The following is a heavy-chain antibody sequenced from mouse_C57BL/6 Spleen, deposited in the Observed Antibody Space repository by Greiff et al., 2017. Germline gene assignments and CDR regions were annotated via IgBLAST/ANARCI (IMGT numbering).Heavy chain of an antibody. CDR2: ISDGGSYT. D-gene: IGHD4-1*01. CDR1: GFTFSSYA. V-gene: IGHV5-4*03. Sequence: EVMLVESGGGLVKPGGSLKLSCAASGFTFSSYAMSWVRQTPEKRLEWVATISDGGSYTYYPDNVKGRFTISRDNAKNNLYLQMSHLKSEDTAMYYCARLNWGRGYFDVWGTGTTVTVSS. CDR3: ARLNWGRGYFDV. J-gene: IGHJ1*03.